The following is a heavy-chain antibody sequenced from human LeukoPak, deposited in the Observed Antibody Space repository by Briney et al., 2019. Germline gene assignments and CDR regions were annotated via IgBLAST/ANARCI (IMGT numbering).Heavy chain of an antibody. J-gene: IGHJ4*02. CDR3: ASQYCSGGSCYLDY. V-gene: IGHV4-59*08. CDR2: IYYSGST. D-gene: IGHD2-15*01. CDR1: GVSISSYY. Sequence: VTPSETLSLTCTVSGVSISSYYWSWLRQPPGTGLEWMGYIYYSGSTNYNPSLKSRVTISVDTSKNQFSLKLSSVTAADTAVYYCASQYCSGGSCYLDYWGQGTLVTVSS.